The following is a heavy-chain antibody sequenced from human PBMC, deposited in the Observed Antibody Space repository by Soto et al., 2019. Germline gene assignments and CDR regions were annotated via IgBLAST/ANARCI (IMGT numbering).Heavy chain of an antibody. D-gene: IGHD6-13*01. CDR1: GGSMRNYF. Sequence: SETLSLTCTVSGGSMRNYFWTWIRQPPGKGLEWIGCIHYSGTTSFFPSYNPSLRSRVTISEDTSKNQFSLKLLSVTTADTAVYFCAAGEASSRNLAPYYLDFWGQGTLVTVS. V-gene: IGHV4-59*01. CDR3: AAGEASSRNLAPYYLDF. CDR2: IHYSGTT. J-gene: IGHJ4*02.